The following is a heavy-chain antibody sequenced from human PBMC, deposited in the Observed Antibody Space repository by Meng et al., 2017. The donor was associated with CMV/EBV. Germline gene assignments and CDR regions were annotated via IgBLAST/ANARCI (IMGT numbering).Heavy chain of an antibody. J-gene: IGHJ6*02. V-gene: IGHV3-21*01. CDR1: GFTVSSNY. CDR3: ACYYYYGMDV. CDR2: ISSSSSYI. Sequence: GGSLRLSCAASGFTVSSNYMSWVRQAPGKGLEWVSSISSSSSYIYYADSVKGRFTISRDNAKNSLYLQMNSLRAEDTAVYYCACYYYYGMDVWGQGTTVTVSS.